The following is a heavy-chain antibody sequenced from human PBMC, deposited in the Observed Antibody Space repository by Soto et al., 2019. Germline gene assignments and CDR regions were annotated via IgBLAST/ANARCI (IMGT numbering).Heavy chain of an antibody. CDR3: ARSGGVVPAAMPGYYYYMDV. V-gene: IGHV1-18*01. Sequence: GASVKVSCKASGYTFTSYGISWVRQAPGQGLEWMGWISAYNGNTNYAQKLQGRVTMTTDTSTSTAYMELRSLRSDDTAVYYCARSGGVVPAAMPGYYYYMDVWGKGTTVTVSS. CDR2: ISAYNGNT. D-gene: IGHD2-2*01. J-gene: IGHJ6*03. CDR1: GYTFTSYG.